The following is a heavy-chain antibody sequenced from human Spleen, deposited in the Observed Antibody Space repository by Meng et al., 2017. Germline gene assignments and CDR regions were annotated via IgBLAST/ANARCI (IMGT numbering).Heavy chain of an antibody. CDR1: GGAFSDYY. D-gene: IGHD4-11*01. CDR2: INHSGST. Sequence: QGQQRQWGPVRLKPAVTLSLTCVVSGGAFSDYYWSWIRQPPGKGLDWIGEINHSGSTNYNPSLANRATISVDTSQNNLSLKLSSVTATDSAVYYCARGPTTMAHDFDYWGQGTLVTVSS. CDR3: ARGPTTMAHDFDY. V-gene: IGHV4-34*01. J-gene: IGHJ4*02.